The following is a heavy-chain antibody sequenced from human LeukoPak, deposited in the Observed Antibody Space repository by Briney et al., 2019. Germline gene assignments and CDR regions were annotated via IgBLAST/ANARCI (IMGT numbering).Heavy chain of an antibody. CDR1: GFTFISYN. V-gene: IGHV3-21*01. Sequence: PGGSLRLSCAASGFTFISYNMNWGRQAPGKGLEWVSSISSSSSSYKYYADSVKGRFTVSRDNAKNSLYLQMNSLRAEDTAVYYCARDRGYDILTGYTYSYYYMDVWGKGTTVTISS. CDR3: ARDRGYDILTGYTYSYYYMDV. CDR2: ISSSSSSYK. J-gene: IGHJ6*03. D-gene: IGHD3-9*01.